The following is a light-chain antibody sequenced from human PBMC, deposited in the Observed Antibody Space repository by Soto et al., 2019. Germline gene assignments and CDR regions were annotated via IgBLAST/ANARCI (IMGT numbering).Light chain of an antibody. CDR2: ENN. CDR1: SSNIGNNY. V-gene: IGLV1-51*02. CDR3: GTWDSSLSAYV. Sequence: QSVLTQPPSVSAAPGQKVTISCSGSSSNIGNNYVSWYQQLLGTAPKLLIYENNKRPSGIPDRFSGSKSGTSATLGITGLQNGDEADYYCGTWDSSLSAYVFGTGTKVTVL. J-gene: IGLJ1*01.